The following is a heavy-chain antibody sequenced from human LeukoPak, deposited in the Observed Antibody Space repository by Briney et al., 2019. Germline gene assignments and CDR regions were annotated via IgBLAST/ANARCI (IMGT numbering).Heavy chain of an antibody. J-gene: IGHJ4*02. D-gene: IGHD3-22*01. Sequence: SETLSPTCTVSGDSIRSTTNYWGWIRQPPGKGLEWIGSVYHTGNTYYNSSLQSRVTLSVDPSKNQFSLKLTSVTAADTAVYYCAHEDYNDFNTFDFWGQGTLVTVSS. V-gene: IGHV4-39*01. CDR3: AHEDYNDFNTFDF. CDR1: GDSIRSTTNY. CDR2: VYHTGNT.